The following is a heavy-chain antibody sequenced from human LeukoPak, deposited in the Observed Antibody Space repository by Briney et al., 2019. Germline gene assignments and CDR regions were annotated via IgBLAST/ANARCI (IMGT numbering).Heavy chain of an antibody. CDR1: GASISSDY. J-gene: IGHJ6*03. D-gene: IGHD1-26*01. Sequence: ETLSLTCIVSGASISSDYWSWVRQAPGKGLEWVSAISGSGGSKYYADSVKGRFTISRDNSKNTLYLQMNSLRVEDTAVYYCAKDSKIVGPTFRSYHYMDVWGKGTTVTVSS. CDR3: AKDSKIVGPTFRSYHYMDV. V-gene: IGHV3-23*01. CDR2: ISGSGGSK.